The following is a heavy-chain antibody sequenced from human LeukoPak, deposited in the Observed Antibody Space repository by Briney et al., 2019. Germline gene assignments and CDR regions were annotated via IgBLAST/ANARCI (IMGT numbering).Heavy chain of an antibody. CDR2: ITGSGGNT. Sequence: PGGSLRLSCAASGFTFSNYAMSWVRQAPGKGLEWVSAITGSGGNTYYADSVKGRFTIYRDNSKNTVFLQMNSLRAEDTAVYYCAKWGDYGVLTGYYVSDYWGQGTLVTVSS. J-gene: IGHJ4*02. CDR1: GFTFSNYA. CDR3: AKWGDYGVLTGYYVSDY. D-gene: IGHD3-9*01. V-gene: IGHV3-23*01.